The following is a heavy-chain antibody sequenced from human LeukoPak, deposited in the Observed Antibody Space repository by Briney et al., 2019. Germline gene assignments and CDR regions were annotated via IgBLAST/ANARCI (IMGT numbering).Heavy chain of an antibody. CDR2: IYYSGST. Sequence: SETLSLTCTVPGGSISSYYWSWIRQPPGKGLEWIGYIYYSGSTNYNPSLKSRVTISVDTSKNQFSLKLSSVTAADTAVYYCARMYYSGSYYFDYWGQGTLVTVSS. J-gene: IGHJ4*02. CDR1: GGSISSYY. D-gene: IGHD1-26*01. CDR3: ARMYYSGSYYFDY. V-gene: IGHV4-59*01.